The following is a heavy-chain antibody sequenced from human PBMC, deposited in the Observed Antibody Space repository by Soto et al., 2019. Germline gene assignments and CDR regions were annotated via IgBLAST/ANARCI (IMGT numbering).Heavy chain of an antibody. V-gene: IGHV3-7*01. CDR2: IKPEGGEE. Sequence: PGGSLRLSCSASGFTFSNYWMNWVRQAPGKGLEWVANIKPEGGEEYYVDPVKGRFTISRDNAKNSLYLQMNNLRDDDTALYYCVRDAHRGGDYDYWGQGALVTVSS. CDR1: GFTFSNYW. CDR3: VRDAHRGGDYDY. J-gene: IGHJ4*02. D-gene: IGHD3-16*01.